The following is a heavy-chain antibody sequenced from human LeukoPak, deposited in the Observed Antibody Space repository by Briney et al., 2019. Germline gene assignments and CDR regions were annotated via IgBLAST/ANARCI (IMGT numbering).Heavy chain of an antibody. D-gene: IGHD2-15*01. CDR2: ISYDGSNK. CDR3: AKEEDYCSGGSCYFDYFDY. CDR1: GFTFSSYA. J-gene: IGHJ4*02. V-gene: IGHV3-30*18. Sequence: GGSLRLSCAASGFTFSSYAMSWVRQAPGKGLEWVAVISYDGSNKYYADSVKGRFTISRDNSKNTLYLQMNSLRAEDTAVYYCAKEEDYCSGGSCYFDYFDYWGQGTLVTVSS.